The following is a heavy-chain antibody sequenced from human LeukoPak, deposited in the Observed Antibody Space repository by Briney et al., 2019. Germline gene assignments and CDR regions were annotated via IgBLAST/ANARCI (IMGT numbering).Heavy chain of an antibody. Sequence: SETLSLICFASGNSVINDNSIWSWIRQHPEKGLEWIGHFHPSGTTYYNPSLKSRLTISIDTSTNSFSLEMTSMTAADTAVYYCTKGADDYKTGYWGQGTLVTVSS. CDR3: TKGADDYKTGY. D-gene: IGHD5-24*01. J-gene: IGHJ1*01. CDR2: FHPSGTT. V-gene: IGHV4-31*02. CDR1: GNSVINDNSI.